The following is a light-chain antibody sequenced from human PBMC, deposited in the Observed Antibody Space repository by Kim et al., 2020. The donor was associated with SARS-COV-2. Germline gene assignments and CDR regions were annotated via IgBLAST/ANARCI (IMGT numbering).Light chain of an antibody. Sequence: QSVLTQSPSVSGAPGQRVTISCTGSSSNIGAGYEVHWYQQLPGTAPKLVIYANTNRPSGIPDRFSGSKSGTSASLAITGLLAVDEADYYCQSYDSGLSGSVFGTGTKVTVL. CDR1: SSNIGAGYE. CDR2: ANT. CDR3: QSYDSGLSGSV. V-gene: IGLV1-40*01. J-gene: IGLJ1*01.